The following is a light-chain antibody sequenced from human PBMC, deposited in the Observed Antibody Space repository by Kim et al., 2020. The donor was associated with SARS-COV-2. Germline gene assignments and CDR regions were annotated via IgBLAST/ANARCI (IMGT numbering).Light chain of an antibody. CDR3: MQALQTPRT. CDR2: LGS. CDR1: QSLLHSNGYNY. J-gene: IGKJ2*01. V-gene: IGKV2-28*01. Sequence: DIVMTQSPLSLPVTPGEPASISCRSSQSLLHSNGYNYLDWYLQKPGQSPQLLIYLGSNRASGVPDRFSRSGSGTDFTLKISRVEAEDVGVYYCMQALQTPRTFGQGTKLEI.